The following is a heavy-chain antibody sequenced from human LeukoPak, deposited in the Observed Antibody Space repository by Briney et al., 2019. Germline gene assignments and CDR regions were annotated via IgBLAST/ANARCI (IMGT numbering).Heavy chain of an antibody. D-gene: IGHD2-8*02. Sequence: PGGSLRLPCAASGFTFSGYWMTWVRQAPGKGLEWVANIKLDGSEKYYVDSVKGRFTIYRDDAQKSLYLQMNSLRAEDTAVYYCARVSVVSYYFDYWGQGSLVTVSS. CDR3: ARVSVVSYYFDY. V-gene: IGHV3-7*01. CDR2: IKLDGSEK. CDR1: GFTFSGYW. J-gene: IGHJ4*02.